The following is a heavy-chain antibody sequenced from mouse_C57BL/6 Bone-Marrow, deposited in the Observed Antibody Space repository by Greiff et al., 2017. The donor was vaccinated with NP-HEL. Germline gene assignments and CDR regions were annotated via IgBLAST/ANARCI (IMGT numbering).Heavy chain of an antibody. CDR2: IYPGDGDT. Sequence: QVQLQQSGPELVKPGASVKISCKASGYAFSSSWMNWVKQRPGKGLEWIGRIYPGDGDTNYNGKFKGKATLTADKSSSTAYMQLSSLTSEDSAVYFCARWRYGGFAYWGQGTLVTVSA. J-gene: IGHJ3*01. D-gene: IGHD2-12*01. CDR3: ARWRYGGFAY. CDR1: GYAFSSSW. V-gene: IGHV1-82*01.